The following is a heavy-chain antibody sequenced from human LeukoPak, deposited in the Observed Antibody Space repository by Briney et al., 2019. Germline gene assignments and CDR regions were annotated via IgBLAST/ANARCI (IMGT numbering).Heavy chain of an antibody. Sequence: SGPTLVKPTQTLTLTCTFSGSSFGTRGVGVGWIRQPPGKALECLSLISWNDDKRYSPFLKSRLTITKDTSKNQVVLTMTNLDPVDTATYYCAHSPHPMLGVYYFDHWGQGTLVTVSS. CDR2: ISWNDDK. CDR3: AHSPHPMLGVYYFDH. CDR1: GSSFGTRGVG. D-gene: IGHD2-8*01. J-gene: IGHJ4*02. V-gene: IGHV2-5*01.